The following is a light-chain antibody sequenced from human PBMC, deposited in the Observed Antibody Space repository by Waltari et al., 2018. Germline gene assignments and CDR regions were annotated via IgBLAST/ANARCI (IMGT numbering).Light chain of an antibody. CDR3: QNYHSAPRS. V-gene: IGKV1-27*01. Sequence: DIQMTQSPSSLSASVGDSVRISCRASQGIRHHLAWYPPKPGKVPKLLIYGASTLQSGVPSRFSGSGYETDFALSISGLQPEDFATYYCQNYHSAPRSFGQGTQVELK. CDR2: GAS. CDR1: QGIRHH. J-gene: IGKJ1*01.